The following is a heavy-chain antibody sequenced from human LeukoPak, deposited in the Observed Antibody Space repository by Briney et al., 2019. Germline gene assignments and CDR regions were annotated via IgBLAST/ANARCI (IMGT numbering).Heavy chain of an antibody. CDR3: ARRGIIPYWYFDL. D-gene: IGHD3-16*01. V-gene: IGHV4-61*05. CDR2: IYYSGST. Sequence: SETLSLTCTVSGGSISSNTYYYAWIRQPPGKGLEWIGSIYYSGSTNYNPSLKSRVTISVDTSKNQFSLKLNSVTAADTAVYYCARRGIIPYWYFDLWGRGTLVTVSS. CDR1: GGSISSNTYY. J-gene: IGHJ2*01.